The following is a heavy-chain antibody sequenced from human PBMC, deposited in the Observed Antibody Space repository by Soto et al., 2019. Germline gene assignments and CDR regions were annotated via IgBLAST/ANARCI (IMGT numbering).Heavy chain of an antibody. Sequence: GGALRLSCADSGFTCSSYDMHWVRQAPGKGLEWVAVISYDGSNKYYADSVKGRFTISRDNSKNTLYLQMNSLRAEDTAVYYCARDLIMDGSSWYSTHYYYYYGMDVWGQGTTVTVSS. V-gene: IGHV3-30-3*01. CDR2: ISYDGSNK. CDR3: ARDLIMDGSSWYSTHYYYYYGMDV. D-gene: IGHD6-13*01. J-gene: IGHJ6*02. CDR1: GFTCSSYD.